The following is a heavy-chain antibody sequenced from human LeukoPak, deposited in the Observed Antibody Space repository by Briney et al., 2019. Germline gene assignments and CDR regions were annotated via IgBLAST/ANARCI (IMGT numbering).Heavy chain of an antibody. V-gene: IGHV3-7*01. CDR3: ARDFYDSSGYYHGGY. CDR2: IKSDGSEK. Sequence: GGSLRLSCAASGFTFSSYLMSWVRQAPGKGLEWVAYIKSDGSEKDYVDTVKGRFTISRDNAKNSLYLQMNSLRAEDTAVYYCARDFYDSSGYYHGGYWGQGTLVTVSA. CDR1: GFTFSSYL. D-gene: IGHD3-22*01. J-gene: IGHJ4*02.